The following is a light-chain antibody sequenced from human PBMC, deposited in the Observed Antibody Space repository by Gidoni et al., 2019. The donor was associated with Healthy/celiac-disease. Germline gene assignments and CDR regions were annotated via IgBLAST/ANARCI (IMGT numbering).Light chain of an antibody. CDR2: AAS. V-gene: IGKV1-9*01. Sequence: IQFTQSPSSLSASVVDRVTITCRASQRISSYLTWYQQKPGKAPKLLIYAASTLQSGVPSRFSGSGSGTDFTITISSMQPEDFATDYCQQINSYPITFGQGTRLEIK. CDR1: QRISSY. J-gene: IGKJ5*01. CDR3: QQINSYPIT.